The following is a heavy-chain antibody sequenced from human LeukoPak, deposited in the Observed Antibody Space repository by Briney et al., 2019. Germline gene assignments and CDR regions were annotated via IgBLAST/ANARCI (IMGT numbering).Heavy chain of an antibody. J-gene: IGHJ5*02. Sequence: SETLSLTCTVSGGSISSYYWSWIRQPPGKGLEWIGYIYYSGRTNYNPSLKSRVTISVDTSKNQFSLKLSSVTAADTAVYYCARGDGGYCSGGSCPNWFDPWGQGTLVTVSS. CDR1: GGSISSYY. D-gene: IGHD2-15*01. V-gene: IGHV4-59*01. CDR3: ARGDGGYCSGGSCPNWFDP. CDR2: IYYSGRT.